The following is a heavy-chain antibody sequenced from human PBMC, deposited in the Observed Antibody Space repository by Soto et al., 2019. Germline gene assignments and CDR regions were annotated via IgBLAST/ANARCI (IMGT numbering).Heavy chain of an antibody. J-gene: IGHJ3*02. CDR3: AKDQGMATILDAFDI. CDR2: ISGSGGST. Sequence: GGSLRLSCGASGFTFSSYAMSWVRQAPGKGLEWVSAISGSGGSTYYADSVKGRFTISRDNSKNTLYLQMNSLRAEDTAVYYCAKDQGMATILDAFDIWGQGTMVTVSS. CDR1: GFTFSSYA. D-gene: IGHD5-12*01. V-gene: IGHV3-23*01.